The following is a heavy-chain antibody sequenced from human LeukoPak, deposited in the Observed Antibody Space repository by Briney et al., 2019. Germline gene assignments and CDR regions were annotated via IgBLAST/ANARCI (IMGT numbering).Heavy chain of an antibody. V-gene: IGHV5-10-1*01. CDR1: GYSFTSYW. Sequence: GESLRISCKGSGYSFTSYWISWARQMPGKGLEWMGRIDPSDAYTNYSPSFQGHVTISSDKSIKTAYLQWSSLKASDTAMYYCARHEGYSSSAEVYWGQGTLVTVSS. D-gene: IGHD6-13*01. J-gene: IGHJ4*02. CDR3: ARHEGYSSSAEVY. CDR2: IDPSDAYT.